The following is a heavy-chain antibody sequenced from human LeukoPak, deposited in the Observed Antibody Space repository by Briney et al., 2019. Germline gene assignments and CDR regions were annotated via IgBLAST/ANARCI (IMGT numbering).Heavy chain of an antibody. J-gene: IGHJ6*02. CDR3: ARGIVRGFGVGPAALYGMDV. D-gene: IGHD2-2*01. V-gene: IGHV1-69*02. CDR2: IIPILGIA. Sequence: GSSVKVSCKASGGTFSSYTISWVRQAPGQGLEWMGRIIPILGIANYAQKFQGRVTITADKSTSTAYMELSSLRSEDTAVYYCARGIVRGFGVGPAALYGMDVWGQGTKVTVSS. CDR1: GGTFSSYT.